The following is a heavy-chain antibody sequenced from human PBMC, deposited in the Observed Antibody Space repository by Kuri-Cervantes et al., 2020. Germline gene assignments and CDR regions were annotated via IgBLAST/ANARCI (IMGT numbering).Heavy chain of an antibody. Sequence: GSLRLSCTVSGGSISRGDYYWSWIRQPPGKGLEWIGYIYYSGSTNYNPSLKSRVTISVDTSKNQFSLKLSSVTAADTAVYYCARDLSGSYYKLGYYYYYGMDVWGQGTTVTVSS. J-gene: IGHJ6*02. CDR1: GGSISRGDYY. V-gene: IGHV4-61*08. D-gene: IGHD3-10*01. CDR2: IYYSGST. CDR3: ARDLSGSYYKLGYYYYYGMDV.